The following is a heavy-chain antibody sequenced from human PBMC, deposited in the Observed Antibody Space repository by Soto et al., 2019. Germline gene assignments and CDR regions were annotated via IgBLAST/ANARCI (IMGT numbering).Heavy chain of an antibody. CDR3: ARSPAGSSSTYYYYFMDV. V-gene: IGHV1-18*01. CDR2: ISAYNGNT. D-gene: IGHD6-6*01. J-gene: IGHJ6*03. Sequence: QVQLVQSGAEVKKPGASVKVSCKASGYTFTSYGISWVRQAPGQGLEWMGWISAYNGNTNYAQKRQGRVTMTTDTSTSTADMGLRGLRSDDTAVYYCARSPAGSSSTYYYYFMDVWGKGTTVTVSS. CDR1: GYTFTSYG.